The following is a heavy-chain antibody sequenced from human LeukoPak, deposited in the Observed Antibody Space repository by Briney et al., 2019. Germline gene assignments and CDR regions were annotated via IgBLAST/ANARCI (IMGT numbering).Heavy chain of an antibody. D-gene: IGHD6-13*01. J-gene: IGHJ4*02. CDR3: ARDGLEYSSSWFDY. Sequence: PGGSLRLSCAASGFTFSSYGMHWVRQVPGKGLEWVAIIWYDESKKYYADSVKGRFTISRDNSKNTLYLQMNSLRAEDTAVYYCARDGLEYSSSWFDYWGQGTLVTVSS. CDR2: IWYDESKK. V-gene: IGHV3-33*01. CDR1: GFTFSSYG.